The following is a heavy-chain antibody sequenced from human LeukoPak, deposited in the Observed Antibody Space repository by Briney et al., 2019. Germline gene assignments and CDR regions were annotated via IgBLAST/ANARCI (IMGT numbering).Heavy chain of an antibody. Sequence: GGSLRLSCAASGFTFSAYGMHWVRQAPGKGLEWAAFIRYDGSNKYYADSVKGRFTISRDNSKNTLYLQMNSLRAEDTAVYYCAKGHSSGWYNFDYWGQGTLVTVSS. CDR3: AKGHSSGWYNFDY. J-gene: IGHJ4*02. CDR1: GFTFSAYG. D-gene: IGHD6-19*01. CDR2: IRYDGSNK. V-gene: IGHV3-30*02.